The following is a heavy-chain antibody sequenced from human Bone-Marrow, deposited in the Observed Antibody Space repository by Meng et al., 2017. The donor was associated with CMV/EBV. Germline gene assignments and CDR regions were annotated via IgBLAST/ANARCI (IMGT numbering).Heavy chain of an antibody. CDR1: GFTFKSYS. J-gene: IGHJ4*02. D-gene: IGHD1-14*01. V-gene: IGHV3-48*04. CDR3: TTFYRPQSGY. Sequence: GESLKISCAASGFTFKSYSMNWVRQAPGKGLEWVSYIVSSSSTLYYADSVKGRFTISRDNAKNSLYLQMNSLRAEDTAVYYCTTFYRPQSGYWGQGTLVTVSS. CDR2: IVSSSSTL.